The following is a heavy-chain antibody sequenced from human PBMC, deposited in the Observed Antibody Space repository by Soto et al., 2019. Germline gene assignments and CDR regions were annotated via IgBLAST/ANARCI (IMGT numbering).Heavy chain of an antibody. V-gene: IGHV3-30-3*01. J-gene: IGHJ4*02. Sequence: QVQLVESGGGVVQPGRSLRLSCAASGFTFSSYAMHWVRQAPGKGLEWVAVISYDGSNKYYADSVKGRFTISRDNSKKPPYLQINSLRAEDTAVYYCARDLVVAASYYFDYWGQGTLVTVSS. D-gene: IGHD2-15*01. CDR1: GFTFSSYA. CDR2: ISYDGSNK. CDR3: ARDLVVAASYYFDY.